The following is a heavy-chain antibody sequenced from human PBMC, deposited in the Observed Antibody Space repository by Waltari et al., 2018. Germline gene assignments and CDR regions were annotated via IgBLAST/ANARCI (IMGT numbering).Heavy chain of an antibody. J-gene: IGHJ1*01. V-gene: IGHV1-69*13. CDR2: IIPIFGTA. Sequence: QVQLVQSGAEVKKPGASVKVSCKVSGYTLTELSMPWVRQAPGKGLEWMGRIIPIFGTANYAQKFQGRVTITADKSTSTAYMELSSLRSEDTAVYYCARVLGSSGWYLGYFQHWGQGTLVTVSS. CDR3: ARVLGSSGWYLGYFQH. D-gene: IGHD6-19*01. CDR1: GYTLTELS.